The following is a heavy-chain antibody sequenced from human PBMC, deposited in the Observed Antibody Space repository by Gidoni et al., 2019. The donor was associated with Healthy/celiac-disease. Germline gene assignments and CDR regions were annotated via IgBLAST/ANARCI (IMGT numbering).Heavy chain of an antibody. J-gene: IGHJ3*02. V-gene: IGHV3-30*04. CDR2: ISYDGSNK. CDR3: ARDRGETYYYDSSGPAGGAFDI. CDR1: GFTFSSYA. Sequence: QVQLVESGGGVVQPGRSLRLSCAAAGFTFSSYAMHWVPQAPGKGLEWVAVISYDGSNKYYADSVKGRFTISRDNSKNTLYLQMSSLRAEDTAVYYCARDRGETYYYDSSGPAGGAFDIWGQGTMVTVSS. D-gene: IGHD3-22*01.